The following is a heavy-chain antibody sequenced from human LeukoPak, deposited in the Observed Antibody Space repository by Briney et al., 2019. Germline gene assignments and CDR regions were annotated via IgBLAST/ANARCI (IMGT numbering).Heavy chain of an antibody. J-gene: IGHJ4*02. CDR1: GGTFSSYA. V-gene: IGHV1-69*04. CDR3: ATPEPNYYDSSGYFSLGY. Sequence: GASVKVSCKASGGTFSSYAISWVRQAPGQGLEWMGRIIPILGIANYAQKFQGRVTITADKSTSTAYMELSSLRSEDTAVYYCATPEPNYYDSSGYFSLGYWGQGTLVTVSS. D-gene: IGHD3-22*01. CDR2: IIPILGIA.